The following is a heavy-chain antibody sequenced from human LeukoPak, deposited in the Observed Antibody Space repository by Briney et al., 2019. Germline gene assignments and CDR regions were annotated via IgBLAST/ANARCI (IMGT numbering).Heavy chain of an antibody. J-gene: IGHJ4*02. V-gene: IGHV3-23*01. CDR2: ISASGGNT. CDR3: AKSLRRYYSGGSCYSDFDY. D-gene: IGHD2-15*01. Sequence: GGSLRLSCAASGFSFNTYAMTWVRQAPGKGLEWVSAISASGGNTYFADSVKGRFTISRDNSKNTLYLQMNSLRDEDTAVYYCAKSLRRYYSGGSCYSDFDYWGQGTLVTVSS. CDR1: GFSFNTYA.